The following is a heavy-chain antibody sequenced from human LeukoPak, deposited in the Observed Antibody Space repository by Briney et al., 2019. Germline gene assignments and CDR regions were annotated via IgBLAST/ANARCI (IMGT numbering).Heavy chain of an antibody. J-gene: IGHJ5*02. Sequence: ASVKVSCKASGYTFTGYYMHWVRQAPGQGLEWMGWINPNSGGTNYVQKFQGRVTMTRDTSISTAYMELSRLRSDDTAVYYCAREKRVAGSRGGFDPWGQGTLVTGSS. CDR3: AREKRVAGSRGGFDP. CDR2: INPNSGGT. CDR1: GYTFTGYY. V-gene: IGHV1-2*02. D-gene: IGHD6-19*01.